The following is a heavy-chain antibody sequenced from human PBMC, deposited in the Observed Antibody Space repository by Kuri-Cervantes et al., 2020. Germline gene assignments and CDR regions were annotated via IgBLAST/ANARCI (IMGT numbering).Heavy chain of an antibody. J-gene: IGHJ4*02. D-gene: IGHD5-12*01. V-gene: IGHV1-69*01. CDR3: ARVEIRPYSGYVGGIDY. CDR2: IIPIFGTA. Sequence: SVKVSCKASGCTFSSYAISWVRQATGQGLEWMGGIIPIFGTANYAQKFQGRVMITADESTSTAYMELSSLRSEDTAVYYCARVEIRPYSGYVGGIDYWGQGTLVTVSS. CDR1: GCTFSSYA.